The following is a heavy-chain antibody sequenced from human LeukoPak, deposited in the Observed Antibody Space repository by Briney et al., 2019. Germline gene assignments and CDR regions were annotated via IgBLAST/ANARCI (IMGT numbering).Heavy chain of an antibody. CDR3: AKDPILRFLEWLSHNWFDP. V-gene: IGHV3-23*01. CDR1: GFTFSSYA. Sequence: GGSLRLSCAASGFTFSSYAMSWVRQAPEKGLEWVSAISGSGGSTYYADSVKGRFTISKDNSKNTLYLQMNSLRAEDTAVYYCAKDPILRFLEWLSHNWFDPWGQGTLVTVSS. CDR2: ISGSGGST. D-gene: IGHD3-3*01. J-gene: IGHJ5*02.